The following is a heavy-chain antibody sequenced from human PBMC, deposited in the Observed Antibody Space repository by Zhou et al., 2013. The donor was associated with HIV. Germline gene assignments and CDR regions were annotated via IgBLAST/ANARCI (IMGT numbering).Heavy chain of an antibody. V-gene: IGHV4-38-2*01. CDR3: GRQYSYVRVAGMDV. J-gene: IGHJ6*02. CDR2: IYHSGST. Sequence: QVQLQESGPGLVKPSETLSLTCAVSGYSISSGYYWGWIRQPPGKGLEWSGSIYHSGSTYYNPSLKSRVTISVDTSKNQFSLKLRSVTTADTAVYYCGRQYSYVRVAGMDVWGQGTTVTVSS. CDR1: GYSISSGYY. D-gene: IGHD5-18*01.